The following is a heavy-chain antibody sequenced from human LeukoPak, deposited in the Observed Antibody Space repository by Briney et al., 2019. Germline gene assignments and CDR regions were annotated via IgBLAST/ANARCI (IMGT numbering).Heavy chain of an antibody. CDR3: ARDGLPVALDK. Sequence: GGSLRLSCAASGFTFSSYEMNWVRQVPGKGLEWVSYISSSGSIIYYADSVKGRFTISRDKVKNSLYLQMNSLRGDDTAVYYCARDGLPVALDKWGQGTLVTVSS. CDR2: ISSSGSII. D-gene: IGHD2-2*01. CDR1: GFTFSSYE. V-gene: IGHV3-48*03. J-gene: IGHJ4*02.